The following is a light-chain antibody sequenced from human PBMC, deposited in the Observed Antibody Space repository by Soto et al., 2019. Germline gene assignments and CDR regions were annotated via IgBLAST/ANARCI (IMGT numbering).Light chain of an antibody. Sequence: EIVLTQSPATLSSFPVDRVTLSCRASQSVSSNYLAWYQQKPGQAPRLLIYGASNRATGIPDRFSGSASGTDFTRTFSRLEPEDCALFYCQQYGNSPLTFGGGTKVAIK. V-gene: IGKV3-20*01. CDR2: GAS. CDR3: QQYGNSPLT. J-gene: IGKJ4*01. CDR1: QSVSSNY.